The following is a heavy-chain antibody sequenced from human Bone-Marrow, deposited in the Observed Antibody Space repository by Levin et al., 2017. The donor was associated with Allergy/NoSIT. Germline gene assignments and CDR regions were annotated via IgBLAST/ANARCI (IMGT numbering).Heavy chain of an antibody. CDR3: ARVGPTTATLS. V-gene: IGHV4-30-4*01. Sequence: SRTLSLPCPVSGGSLRSGDYYWSWIRQPPGKGLEWIGYIYYSGSTYYNPSLKSRVTISVDTSKNQFSLKLSSVTAADTAVYYCARVGPTTATLSWGQGTLVTVSS. D-gene: IGHD4-17*01. CDR1: GGSLRSGDYY. CDR2: IYYSGST. J-gene: IGHJ4*02.